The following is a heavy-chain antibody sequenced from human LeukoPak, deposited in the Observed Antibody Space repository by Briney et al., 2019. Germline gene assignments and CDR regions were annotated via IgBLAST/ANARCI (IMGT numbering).Heavy chain of an antibody. D-gene: IGHD3-22*01. J-gene: IGHJ4*02. V-gene: IGHV4-34*01. CDR3: AREVYYDSSGSPTIDY. Sequence: SETLSLTCAVYGGSFSGYYWSWIRQPPGKGLEWIGEINHSGSTNYNPSLKSRVTISVDTSKNQFSLKLSSVTAADTAVYYCAREVYYDSSGSPTIDYWGQGTLVTVSS. CDR1: GGSFSGYY. CDR2: INHSGST.